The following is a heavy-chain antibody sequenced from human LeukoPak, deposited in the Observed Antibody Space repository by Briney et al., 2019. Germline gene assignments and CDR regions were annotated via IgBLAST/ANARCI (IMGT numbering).Heavy chain of an antibody. Sequence: GGSLRLSCAASGFTFSSYGMHWVRQAPGKGLEWVAFIRYDGSNKYYADSVKGRFAISRDNSKNTLYLQMNSLRAEDTAVYYCARHLSGITGYTYGRGIDYWGQGTLLTVSS. CDR1: GFTFSSYG. D-gene: IGHD5-18*01. CDR3: ARHLSGITGYTYGRGIDY. V-gene: IGHV3-30*02. J-gene: IGHJ4*02. CDR2: IRYDGSNK.